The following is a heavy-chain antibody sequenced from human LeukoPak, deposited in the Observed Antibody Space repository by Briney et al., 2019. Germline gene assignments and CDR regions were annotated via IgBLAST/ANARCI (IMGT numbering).Heavy chain of an antibody. V-gene: IGHV1-69*06. D-gene: IGHD5-18*01. CDR1: GGTFSSYA. CDR3: ARERYSYGPLYYYYMDV. Sequence: GASVKVSCKASGGTFSSYAISWVRQAPGQGLEWMGGIIPIFGTANYAQKFQGRVTITADKSTSTAYMELSSLRSEDTAVYYCARERYSYGPLYYYYMDVWGKGTTVTVS. J-gene: IGHJ6*03. CDR2: IIPIFGTA.